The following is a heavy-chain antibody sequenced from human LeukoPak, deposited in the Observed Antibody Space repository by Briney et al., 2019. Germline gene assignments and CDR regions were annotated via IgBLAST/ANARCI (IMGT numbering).Heavy chain of an antibody. V-gene: IGHV4-39*01. CDR3: ARHLVSSSSSGFDY. J-gene: IGHJ4*02. D-gene: IGHD6-6*01. CDR1: GGPISSSSYY. CDR2: IYYSGST. Sequence: SETLSLTCTVSGGPISSSSYYWGWIRQPPGKGLEWIGSIYYSGSTYYNPSLKSRVTISVDTSKNQFSLKLSSVTAADTAVYYCARHLVSSSSSGFDYWGQGTLVTVSS.